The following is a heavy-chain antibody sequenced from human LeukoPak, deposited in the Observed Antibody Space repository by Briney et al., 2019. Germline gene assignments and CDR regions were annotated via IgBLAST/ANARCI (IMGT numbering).Heavy chain of an antibody. CDR1: GFTVSSNY. J-gene: IGHJ6*02. D-gene: IGHD2-15*01. CDR2: ISYDGSNK. Sequence: GGSLRLSCAAPGFTVSSNYMSWVRQAPGKGLEWVAVISYDGSNKYDADSVKGRLTISRDNSKNTLYLQMNSLRAEDTAVYYCARDRRDIVVVVAASNYYYYGMDVWGQGTTVTVSS. V-gene: IGHV3-30-3*01. CDR3: ARDRRDIVVVVAASNYYYYGMDV.